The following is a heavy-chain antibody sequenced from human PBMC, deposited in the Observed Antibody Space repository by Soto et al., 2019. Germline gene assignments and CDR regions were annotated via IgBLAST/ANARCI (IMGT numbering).Heavy chain of an antibody. D-gene: IGHD6-13*01. Sequence: ASVKVSCKASGYTFTSYAMHWVRQAPGQRLEWKGWINAGNGNTKYSQKFQGRVTITRDTSASTAYMELSSLRSEDTAVYYCARDLAAAGTVYYFDYWGQGTLVTVSS. V-gene: IGHV1-3*01. CDR2: INAGNGNT. CDR1: GYTFTSYA. J-gene: IGHJ4*02. CDR3: ARDLAAAGTVYYFDY.